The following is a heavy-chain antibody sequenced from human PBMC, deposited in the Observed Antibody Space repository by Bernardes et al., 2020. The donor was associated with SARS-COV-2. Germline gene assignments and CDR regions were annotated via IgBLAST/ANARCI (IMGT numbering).Heavy chain of an antibody. CDR3: TSGYCSSTSCYEVNWFDT. Sequence: GGSLRLSCAASGFTFSGSAMHWVRQASGKGLEWVGRIRSKANSYSTAYAASVKGRFTISRDDSKNTAYLQMNSLKTEDTAVYYCTSGYCSSTSCYEVNWFDTGGQGTLVTVSS. J-gene: IGHJ5*02. D-gene: IGHD2-2*01. CDR1: GFTFSGSA. V-gene: IGHV3-73*01. CDR2: IRSKANSYST.